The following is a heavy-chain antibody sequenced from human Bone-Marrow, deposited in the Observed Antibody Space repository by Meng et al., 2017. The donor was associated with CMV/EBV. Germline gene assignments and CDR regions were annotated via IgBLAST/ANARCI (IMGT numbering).Heavy chain of an antibody. CDR2: IYYSGST. CDR1: GGSISSYY. D-gene: IGHD6-13*01. J-gene: IGHJ4*02. CDR3: ARVRQLVLDY. Sequence: SETLSLTCTVSGGSISSYYWSWIRQPPGKGLEWIGYIYYSGSTNYNPSLKSRVTISVDTSKNQFSLKLSSVTAADTAVYYCARVRQLVLDYWGQGTLVTGSS. V-gene: IGHV4-59*01.